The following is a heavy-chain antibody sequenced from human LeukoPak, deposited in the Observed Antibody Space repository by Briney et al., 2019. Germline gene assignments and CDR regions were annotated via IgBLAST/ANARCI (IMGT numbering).Heavy chain of an antibody. D-gene: IGHD3-22*01. CDR3: ARDLGSSGYTTFDY. V-gene: IGHV3-72*01. Sequence: GGSLRLSCAASGFTFSSYWMNWARQAPGKGLEWVGRTRNKANSYTTEYAASVKGRFTISRDDSKNSLYLQMNSLKTEDTAVYYCARDLGSSGYTTFDYWGQGTLVTVSS. J-gene: IGHJ4*02. CDR2: TRNKANSYTT. CDR1: GFTFSSYW.